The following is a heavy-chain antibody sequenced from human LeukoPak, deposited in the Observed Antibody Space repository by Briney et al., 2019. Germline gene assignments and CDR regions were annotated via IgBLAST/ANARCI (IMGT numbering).Heavy chain of an antibody. J-gene: IGHJ4*02. Sequence: TLSLTFAVSGGSFSIGSYYWCWIRQPAGKGLEWIGRIHSSGSTNYNPSLKSRVSISADTSKNQFSLKLTSVTAADTAVYYCARDGDYGDYEYWGQGTLVTVSS. D-gene: IGHD4-17*01. CDR1: GGSFSIGSYY. CDR2: IHSSGST. V-gene: IGHV4-61*02. CDR3: ARDGDYGDYEY.